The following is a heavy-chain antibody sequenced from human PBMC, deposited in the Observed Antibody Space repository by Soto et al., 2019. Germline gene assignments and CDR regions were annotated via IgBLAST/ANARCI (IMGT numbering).Heavy chain of an antibody. J-gene: IGHJ5*02. CDR2: IYYSGST. Sequence: QLQLQESGPGLVKPSETLSLTCTVSGGSISSSSYYWGWIRQPPGKGLEWIGSIYYSGSTYYNPSLKSRVTLAVDTSKNQFSLKLSSVTAADTAVYYCARLGYCSGGSCYEEFDPWGQGTLVTVSS. CDR3: ARLGYCSGGSCYEEFDP. D-gene: IGHD2-15*01. V-gene: IGHV4-39*01. CDR1: GGSISSSSYY.